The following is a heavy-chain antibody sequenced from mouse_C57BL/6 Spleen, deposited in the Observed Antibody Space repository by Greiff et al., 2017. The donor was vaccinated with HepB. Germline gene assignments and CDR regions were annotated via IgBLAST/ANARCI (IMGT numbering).Heavy chain of an antibody. CDR2: IYPGSGNT. V-gene: IGHV1-76*01. D-gene: IGHD2-2*01. J-gene: IGHJ4*01. CDR3: ARWGVTTYAMDY. Sequence: VQLQQSGAELVRPGASVKLSCKASGYTFTDYYINWVKQRPGQGLEWIARIYPGSGNTYYNEKFKGKATLTAEKSSSTAYMQLSSLTSEDSAVYFCARWGVTTYAMDYWGQGTSVTVSS. CDR1: GYTFTDYY.